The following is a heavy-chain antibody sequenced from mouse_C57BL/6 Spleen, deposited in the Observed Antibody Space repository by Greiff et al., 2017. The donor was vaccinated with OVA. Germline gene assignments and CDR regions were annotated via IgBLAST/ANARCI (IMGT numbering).Heavy chain of an antibody. J-gene: IGHJ4*01. CDR1: GYAFSSSW. CDR3: ARDNYGAMDY. D-gene: IGHD1-1*01. V-gene: IGHV1-82*01. CDR2: IYPGDGDT. Sequence: QVQLQQSGPELVKPGASVKISCKASGYAFSSSWMNWVKQRPGKGLEWIGRIYPGDGDTNYNGKFKGKATLTADKSSSTAYMQLSSLTSEDSAVYFYARDNYGAMDYWGQGTSVTVSS.